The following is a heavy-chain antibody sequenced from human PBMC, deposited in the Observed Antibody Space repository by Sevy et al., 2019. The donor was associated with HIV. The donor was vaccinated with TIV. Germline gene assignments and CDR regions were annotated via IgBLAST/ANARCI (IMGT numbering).Heavy chain of an antibody. V-gene: IGHV3-30-3*01. D-gene: IGHD4-17*01. J-gene: IGHJ5*02. CDR2: ISYDGSNK. CDR1: GFTFSSYA. CDR3: ARDQHDYAGNLRTGWFDP. Sequence: GGSLRLSCAASGFTFSSYAMHWVRQAPGKGLEWVAVISYDGSNKYYADSMKGRFTISRDNSKNTLYLQVKSLRTEDTAVYYCARDQHDYAGNLRTGWFDPWGQGTLVTVSS.